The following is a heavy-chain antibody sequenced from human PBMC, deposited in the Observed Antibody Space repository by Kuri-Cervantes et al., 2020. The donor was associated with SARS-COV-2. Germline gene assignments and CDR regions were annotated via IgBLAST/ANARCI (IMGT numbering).Heavy chain of an antibody. CDR3: ARGERSRGLMVVLGWRGAGRLDF. V-gene: IGHV1-2*04. D-gene: IGHD3-10*01. CDR1: GYTFTGYY. Sequence: ASVKVSCKASGYTFTGYYMHWVRQAPGQGLEWMGWINPNSGGTNYAQKFQGWVTMTRETSLSISYMELSRLTSDDTAVYYCARGERSRGLMVVLGWRGAGRLDFWGQGTLVTVSS. CDR2: INPNSGGT. J-gene: IGHJ4*02.